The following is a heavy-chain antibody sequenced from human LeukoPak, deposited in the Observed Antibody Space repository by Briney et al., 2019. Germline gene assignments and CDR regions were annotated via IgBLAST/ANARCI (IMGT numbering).Heavy chain of an antibody. J-gene: IGHJ3*02. V-gene: IGHV4-38-2*02. CDR1: GYSISSGYY. CDR3: ARDYCSGGSCYAFDAFDI. Sequence: SETLSLTCTVSGYSISSGYYWGWIRQPPGKGLGWIGSIYHSGSTYYNPSLKSRVTISVDTSKNQFSLKPSSVTAADTAVYYCARDYCSGGSCYAFDAFDIWGQGTMVTVSS. CDR2: IYHSGST. D-gene: IGHD2-15*01.